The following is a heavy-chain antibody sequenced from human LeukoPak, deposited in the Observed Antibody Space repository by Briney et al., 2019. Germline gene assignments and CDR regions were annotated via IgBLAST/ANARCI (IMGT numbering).Heavy chain of an antibody. CDR1: GYTFTGYY. CDR2: INPNSGGT. CDR3: SRDKGGLYYYDSSGYYRSHFDY. V-gene: IGHV1-2*02. D-gene: IGHD3-22*01. Sequence: ASVKVSCKASGYTFTGYYMSWVRQAPGQGLEWMGWINPNSGGTNYAQKFQGRVTMTRDTSISTAYMELSRLRSDDTAVYYCSRDKGGLYYYDSSGYYRSHFDYWGQGTLVTVSS. J-gene: IGHJ4*02.